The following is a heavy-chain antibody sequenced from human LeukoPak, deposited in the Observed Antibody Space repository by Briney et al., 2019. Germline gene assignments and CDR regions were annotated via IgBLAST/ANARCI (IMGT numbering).Heavy chain of an antibody. D-gene: IGHD2-2*01. Sequence: SVKVSCKASGGTFGSYAISWVRQAPGQGLEWMGGIIPIFGTANYAQKFQGRVTITADESTSTAYMELSSLRPEDTAVYYCARATKVVPAASPSYYYYGMDVWGKGTTVTVSS. CDR2: IIPIFGTA. V-gene: IGHV1-69*13. CDR3: ARATKVVPAASPSYYYYGMDV. J-gene: IGHJ6*04. CDR1: GGTFGSYA.